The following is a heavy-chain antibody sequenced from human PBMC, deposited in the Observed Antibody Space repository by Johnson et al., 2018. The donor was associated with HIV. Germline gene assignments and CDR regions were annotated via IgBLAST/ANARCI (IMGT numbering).Heavy chain of an antibody. CDR1: GFTFSSYA. CDR3: ARWRDYYDSSLGAFDI. Sequence: QVQLVESGGGVVQPGRSLRLSCAASGFTFSSYAMHWVRQAPGKGLEWVAVISYDGSNKYYADSVKGRFTISRDNSKNTLYLQMNSLRAEDTAVYYCARWRDYYDSSLGAFDIWGQGTMVTVSS. V-gene: IGHV3-30*04. CDR2: ISYDGSNK. D-gene: IGHD3-22*01. J-gene: IGHJ3*02.